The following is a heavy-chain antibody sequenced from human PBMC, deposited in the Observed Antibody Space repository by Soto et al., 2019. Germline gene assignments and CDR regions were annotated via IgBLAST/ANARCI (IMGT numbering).Heavy chain of an antibody. D-gene: IGHD1-1*01. J-gene: IGHJ4*02. CDR1: GYDFTTYG. Sequence: QVHLVQSGAEVKKSGASVKVSCKGSGYDFTTYGITWVRQAPGQGLEWMAWISAHNGNTDYAQKLQGRVTVTRDTSTSTAYRGRRSLRSDDTAVYSCARGRYGDYWGQGALVTVSS. CDR2: ISAHNGNT. V-gene: IGHV1-18*01. CDR3: ARGRYGDY.